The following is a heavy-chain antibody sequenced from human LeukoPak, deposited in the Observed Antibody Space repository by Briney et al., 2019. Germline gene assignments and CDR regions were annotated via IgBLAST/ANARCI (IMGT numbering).Heavy chain of an antibody. CDR1: GFTFSGYA. V-gene: IGHV3-30-3*01. CDR2: ISYDGSNK. J-gene: IGHJ4*02. Sequence: PGRSPRLSCAASGFTFSGYAMHWVRQAPGKGLEWVAVISYDGSNKYYADSVKGRFTISRDNSKNTLYLQMNSLRAEDTAVYYCARDPTVVVVAAALPYDYWGQGTLVTVSS. D-gene: IGHD2-15*01. CDR3: ARDPTVVVVAAALPYDY.